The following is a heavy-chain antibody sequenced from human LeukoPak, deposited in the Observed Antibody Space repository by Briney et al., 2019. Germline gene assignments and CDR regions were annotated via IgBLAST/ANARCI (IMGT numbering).Heavy chain of an antibody. Sequence: GGSLRLSCAASGFTFSSHAMSWVRQAPGKGLEWVSAISGSGGSTYYADSVKGRFTISRDNSKNTLYLQMSSLRAEDTAVYYCAKAPHIVVVPAAYFDYWGQGTLVTVSS. V-gene: IGHV3-23*01. J-gene: IGHJ4*02. D-gene: IGHD2-2*01. CDR2: ISGSGGST. CDR3: AKAPHIVVVPAAYFDY. CDR1: GFTFSSHA.